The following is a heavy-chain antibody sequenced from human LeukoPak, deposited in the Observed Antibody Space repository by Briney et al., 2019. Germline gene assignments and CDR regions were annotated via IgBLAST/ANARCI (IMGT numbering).Heavy chain of an antibody. CDR2: IKQDGSEK. Sequence: GGSLRLSCAASGFTFSSYAMSWVRQAPGRGLEWVANIKQDGSEKYYVDSVKGRFTISRDNAKNSLYLQMNSLRAEDTAVYYCARDRLDYDFWSGYYYYYGMDVWGQGTTVTVSS. D-gene: IGHD3-3*01. CDR3: ARDRLDYDFWSGYYYYYGMDV. J-gene: IGHJ6*02. V-gene: IGHV3-7*01. CDR1: GFTFSSYA.